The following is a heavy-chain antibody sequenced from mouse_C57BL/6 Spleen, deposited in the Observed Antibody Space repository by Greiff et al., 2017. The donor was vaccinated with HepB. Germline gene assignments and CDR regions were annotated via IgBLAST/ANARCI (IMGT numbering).Heavy chain of an antibody. CDR2: IYHSDSET. Sequence: VQLQQPGAELVRPGSSVKLSCKASGYTFTSYWMDWVKQRPGQGLEWIGNIYHSDSETHYNQKFKDKATLTVDKSSSTAYMQLSSLTSEDSAVYYCARGGTLDYWGQGTSVTVSS. CDR3: ARGGTLDY. D-gene: IGHD1-1*01. V-gene: IGHV1-61*01. J-gene: IGHJ4*01. CDR1: GYTFTSYW.